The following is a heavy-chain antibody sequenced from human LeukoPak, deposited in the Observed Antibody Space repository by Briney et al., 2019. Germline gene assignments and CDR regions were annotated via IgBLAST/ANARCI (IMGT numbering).Heavy chain of an antibody. D-gene: IGHD1-26*01. CDR1: GFTISGYN. CDR2: ISGSSNFI. CDR3: ARVGGELLPLDY. V-gene: IGHV3-21*01. J-gene: IGHJ4*02. Sequence: TGGSLRLSCAASGFTISGYNMHWVRQAPGKGLEWVSSISGSSNFIYYTDSVKGRLTISRDNAKNSLYLQMNSLRADDTAVYYCARVGGELLPLDYWGQGTLVTVSS.